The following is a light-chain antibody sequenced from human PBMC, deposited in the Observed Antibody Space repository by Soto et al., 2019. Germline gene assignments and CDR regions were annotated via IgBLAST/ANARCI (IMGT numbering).Light chain of an antibody. CDR3: SSYTSSSFQVV. CDR2: EVS. CDR1: SSDVGGYNY. J-gene: IGLJ2*01. V-gene: IGLV2-14*01. Sequence: QSALTQPASVSGSPGQSITISCTGTSSDVGGYNYVSWYQQHPGKAPKLMIYEVSNRPSGVSNRFSGSKSGNTASLTISGLQAEDEADYYCSSYTSSSFQVVFGGGTKLTVL.